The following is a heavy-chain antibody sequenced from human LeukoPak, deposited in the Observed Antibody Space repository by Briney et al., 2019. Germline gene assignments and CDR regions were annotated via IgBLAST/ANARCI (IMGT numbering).Heavy chain of an antibody. V-gene: IGHV3-30*02. J-gene: IGHJ3*02. CDR3: AKGYSSSWSYPLDAFDI. CDR1: GFTFSGYG. Sequence: GGSLRLSCAASGFTFSGYGMHWVRQAPGKELEWVAFIRYDGTNKYYADSVKGRFTISSDNSKNTLYLQMNSLRAEDTALYYCAKGYSSSWSYPLDAFDIWGQGTMVTVSS. D-gene: IGHD6-13*01. CDR2: IRYDGTNK.